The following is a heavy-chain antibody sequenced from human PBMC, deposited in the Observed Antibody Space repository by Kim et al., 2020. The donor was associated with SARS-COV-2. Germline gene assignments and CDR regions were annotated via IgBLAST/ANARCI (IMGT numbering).Heavy chain of an antibody. CDR3: STSMVRGDRGY. V-gene: IGHV3-48*04. CDR2: IGSTGGPI. CDR1: GFTLSSYS. J-gene: IGHJ4*02. Sequence: GGSLRLSCEASGFTLSSYSMNWVRQAPGKGLEWVSYIGSTGGPIYYADSVKGRFTISRDNAKNSLYLQMHSLRAEDTAVYYCSTSMVRGDRGYWGQGTLVTVSS. D-gene: IGHD3-10*01.